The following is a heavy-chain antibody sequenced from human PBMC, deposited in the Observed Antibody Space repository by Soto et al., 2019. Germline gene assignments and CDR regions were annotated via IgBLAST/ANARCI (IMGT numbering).Heavy chain of an antibody. Sequence: PGGSLRLSCAASGFTFSSYGMHWVRQAPGKGLEWVAVISYDGSNKYYADSVKGRFTISRDNSKNTQILYLQMNSLRAEDTAVYYCAKYGSSGWYAADYFDDWGQGTLVTVS. J-gene: IGHJ4*02. CDR3: AKYGSSGWYAADYFDD. CDR1: GFTFSSYG. V-gene: IGHV3-30*18. CDR2: ISYDGSNK. D-gene: IGHD6-19*01.